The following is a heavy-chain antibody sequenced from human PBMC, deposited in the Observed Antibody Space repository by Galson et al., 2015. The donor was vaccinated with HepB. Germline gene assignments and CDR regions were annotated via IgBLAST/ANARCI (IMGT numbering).Heavy chain of an antibody. Sequence: LRLSCAASGFTFSSYGMHWVRQAPGKGLEWVAFIRYDGSNKYYADSVKGRFTISRDNSKNTLYLQMNSLRAEDTAVYYCAKDLVGELGSLHYYYGMDVWGQGTTVTVSS. V-gene: IGHV3-30*02. J-gene: IGHJ6*02. CDR3: AKDLVGELGSLHYYYGMDV. CDR1: GFTFSSYG. CDR2: IRYDGSNK. D-gene: IGHD3-16*01.